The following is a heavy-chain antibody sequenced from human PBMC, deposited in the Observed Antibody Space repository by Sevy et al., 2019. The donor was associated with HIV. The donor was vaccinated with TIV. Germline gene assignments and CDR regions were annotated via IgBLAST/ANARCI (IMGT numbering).Heavy chain of an antibody. Sequence: GGSLRLSCAASGFTFSSYWMSWVRQAPGKGLEWVANIKQDGSEKYYVDSVKGRFTISRDNAKNSLYLQRNSLRAEGTAVTYAARDHNIVLMVYAPPEYYYYGMDVWGQGTTVTVSS. CDR3: ARDHNIVLMVYAPPEYYYYGMDV. D-gene: IGHD2-8*01. CDR1: GFTFSSYW. CDR2: IKQDGSEK. J-gene: IGHJ6*02. V-gene: IGHV3-7*01.